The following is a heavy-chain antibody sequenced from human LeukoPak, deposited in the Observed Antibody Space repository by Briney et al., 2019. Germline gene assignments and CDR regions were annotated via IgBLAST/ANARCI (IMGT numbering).Heavy chain of an antibody. V-gene: IGHV4-59*12. J-gene: IGHJ5*02. D-gene: IGHD1-1*01. CDR1: GGSISSYY. Sequence: SETLSLTCTVSGGSISSYYWSWIRQPPGKGLEWIGYIYYSGSTNYNPSLKSRVTISVDTSKNQFSLKLSSVTAADTAVYYCARPALYRRAWFDPWGQGTLVTVSS. CDR2: IYYSGST. CDR3: ARPALYRRAWFDP.